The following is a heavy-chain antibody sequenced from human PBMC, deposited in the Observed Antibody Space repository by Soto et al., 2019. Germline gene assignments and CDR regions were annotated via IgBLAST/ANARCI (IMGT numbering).Heavy chain of an antibody. CDR2: ITSYNANT. CDR3: ARNYYGSGRLTADS. J-gene: IGHJ4*02. D-gene: IGHD3-10*01. CDR1: GYTFTSYG. V-gene: IGHV1-18*01. Sequence: QVNLVQSAVEVKKPGASVKVSCKTSGYTFTSYGISWVRQAPGQGLEWMGRITSYNANTNYAQKFQGRVTMTTDTSTSTADLELTSLRSDDTAVYYCARNYYGSGRLTADSWGQGTLVTVSS.